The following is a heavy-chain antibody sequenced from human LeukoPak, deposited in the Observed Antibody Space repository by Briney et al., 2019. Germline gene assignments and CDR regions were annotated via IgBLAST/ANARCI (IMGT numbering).Heavy chain of an antibody. CDR1: GFTFSSYA. Sequence: GGSLRPSCAASGFTFSSYAMHWVRQAPGKGLEWVAVISYDGSNKYYADSVKGRLTISRDNSKNTLYLQMNSLRAEDTAVYYCAKEYSNYGGFDYWGQGTLVTVSS. CDR3: AKEYSNYGGFDY. CDR2: ISYDGSNK. D-gene: IGHD4-11*01. J-gene: IGHJ4*02. V-gene: IGHV3-30-3*01.